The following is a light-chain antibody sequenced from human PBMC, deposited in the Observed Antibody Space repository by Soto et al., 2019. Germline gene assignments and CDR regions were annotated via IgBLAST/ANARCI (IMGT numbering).Light chain of an antibody. CDR2: GAS. CDR3: QQYGSSLWT. V-gene: IGKV3-20*01. CDR1: QSVSSNY. Sequence: EIVLTQSPGTLSLSPGARATLSCRASQSVSSNYLAWYQQKPGQAPRLLIFGASSRAAGITARFSSSGSGTDFTLTISRLETDDLAGYDYQQYGSSLWTVGQGTKVESK. J-gene: IGKJ1*01.